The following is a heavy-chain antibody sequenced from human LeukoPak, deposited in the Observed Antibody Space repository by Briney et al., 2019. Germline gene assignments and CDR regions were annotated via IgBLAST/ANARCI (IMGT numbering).Heavy chain of an antibody. Sequence: NPSETLSLTCAVSGGSISSGDYSWNWIRQPPGKGLEWVGHIYPSGNTHYNPSLRSRVTISADRSKNQFPLRLNSMTAADTAVYYCARDGYSSGSNDGFDIWGQGTKVTVSS. CDR1: GGSISSGDYS. J-gene: IGHJ3*02. CDR3: ARDGYSSGSNDGFDI. D-gene: IGHD3-22*01. CDR2: IYPSGNT. V-gene: IGHV4-30-2*01.